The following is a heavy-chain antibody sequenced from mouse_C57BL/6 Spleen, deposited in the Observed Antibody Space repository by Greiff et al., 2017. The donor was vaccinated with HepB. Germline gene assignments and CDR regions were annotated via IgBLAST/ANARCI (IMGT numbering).Heavy chain of an antibody. CDR2: IYWDDDK. Sequence: QVTLKECGPGILQSSQTLSLTCSFSGFSLSTSGMGVSWIRQPSGKGLEWLAHIYWDDDKRYNPSLKSRLTISKDTSRNQVFLKITSVDTADTATYYCARTAQAGFDYWGQGTTLTVSS. V-gene: IGHV8-12*01. CDR1: GFSLSTSGMG. J-gene: IGHJ2*01. D-gene: IGHD3-2*02. CDR3: ARTAQAGFDY.